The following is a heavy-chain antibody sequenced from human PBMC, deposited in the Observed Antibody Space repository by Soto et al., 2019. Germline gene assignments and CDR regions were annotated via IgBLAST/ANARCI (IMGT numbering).Heavy chain of an antibody. CDR2: IWYDGSNK. V-gene: IGHV3-33*01. CDR3: ARGHGRTLLWFGEYLDY. CDR1: GFTLSSYG. Sequence: QVQLVESGGGVVQPGRSLRLSCAASGFTLSSYGMHWVRQAPGKGLEWVAVIWYDGSNKYYADSVKGRFTISRDNSKNALYLPMNSLRAEDTAVYYCARGHGRTLLWFGEYLDYCGQGTLVNVSA. D-gene: IGHD3-10*01. J-gene: IGHJ4*02.